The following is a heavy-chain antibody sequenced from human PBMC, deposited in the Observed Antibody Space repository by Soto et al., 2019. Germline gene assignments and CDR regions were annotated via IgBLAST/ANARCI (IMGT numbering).Heavy chain of an antibody. Sequence: SVTVTCTDSGGTLSSYAISWVRQAPGQGLEWMGGIIPIFGTANYAQKFQGRVTITADESTSTAYMELSSLRSEDTAVYYCARVGGNSDVDDWGQGTLVTV. V-gene: IGHV1-69*01. J-gene: IGHJ4*02. CDR2: IIPIFGTA. D-gene: IGHD2-21*02. CDR3: ARVGGNSDVDD. CDR1: GGTLSSYA.